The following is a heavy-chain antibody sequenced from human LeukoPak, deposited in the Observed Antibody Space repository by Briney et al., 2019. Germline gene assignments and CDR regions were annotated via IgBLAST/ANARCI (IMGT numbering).Heavy chain of an antibody. CDR3: ASAREGDGIGY. CDR2: IYHSGST. Sequence: SETLSLTCAVSGGSISSGGYSWSCIRQPPGKGLECIGYIYHSGSTYYNPSLKSRVTISVDRSKNQFSLKLSSVTAADTAVYYCASAREGDGIGYWGQGTLVTVSS. V-gene: IGHV4-30-2*01. CDR1: GGSISSGGYS. D-gene: IGHD1-14*01. J-gene: IGHJ4*02.